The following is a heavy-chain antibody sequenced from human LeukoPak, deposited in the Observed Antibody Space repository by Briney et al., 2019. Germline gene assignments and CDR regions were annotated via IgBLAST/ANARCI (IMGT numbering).Heavy chain of an antibody. Sequence: PSETLSLTCTVSGYSISSGYYWGWMLQPPGKRLEWIGSIYHGGSTYYNPSLKTRVTISVDTTTNHFSLKLSSVTAADTAVYYCARWRWLQIGYFDYWGQGTLVTVSS. CDR1: GYSISSGYY. CDR3: ARWRWLQIGYFDY. J-gene: IGHJ4*02. V-gene: IGHV4-38-2*02. D-gene: IGHD5-24*01. CDR2: IYHGGST.